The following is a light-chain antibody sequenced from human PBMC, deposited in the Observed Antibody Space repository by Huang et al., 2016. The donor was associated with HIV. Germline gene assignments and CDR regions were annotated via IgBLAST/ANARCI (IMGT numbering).Light chain of an antibody. CDR1: QSITTY. CDR2: ATY. Sequence: DIQMTPSPSSLSASVGDRVTITCRASQSITTYLNWYQQKPGKAPTLLIYATYSLQSGVPSRCSGRGSGKEFTLTISSLQPDDFATYYCQQGYTTSWTFGPGTKVE. CDR3: QQGYTTSWT. J-gene: IGKJ1*01. V-gene: IGKV1-39*01.